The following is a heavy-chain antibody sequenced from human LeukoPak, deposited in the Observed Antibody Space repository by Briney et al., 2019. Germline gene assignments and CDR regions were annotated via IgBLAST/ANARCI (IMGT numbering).Heavy chain of an antibody. CDR3: AKALLWFGEPPGYLDY. Sequence: GGSLRLSCAASGFTFNSYAMHWVRQAPGKGLEWVAVTSYDGNNKYYADSVKGRFTIYRDNSKNTVYLQMKSVRGDDTAVYYCAKALLWFGEPPGYLDYWGQGTLVTVSS. D-gene: IGHD3-10*01. V-gene: IGHV3-30-3*01. CDR1: GFTFNSYA. CDR2: TSYDGNNK. J-gene: IGHJ4*02.